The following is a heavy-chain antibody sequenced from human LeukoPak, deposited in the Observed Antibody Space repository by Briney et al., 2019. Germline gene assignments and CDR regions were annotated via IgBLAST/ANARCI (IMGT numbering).Heavy chain of an antibody. Sequence: GSLRLSCAASGLTVSTNYMNWVRQAPGKGLEWVSVIYSGSSIYYADSVKGRFTISRDSSKNMLYLQMNSLRAEDTAVYFCASGANSGWYKALGFYWGQGTLVTVSS. J-gene: IGHJ4*02. CDR2: IYSGSSI. CDR1: GLTVSTNY. V-gene: IGHV3-66*01. D-gene: IGHD6-19*01. CDR3: ASGANSGWYKALGFY.